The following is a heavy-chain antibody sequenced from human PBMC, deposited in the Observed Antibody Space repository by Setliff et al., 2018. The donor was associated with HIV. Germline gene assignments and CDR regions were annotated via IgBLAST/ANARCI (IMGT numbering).Heavy chain of an antibody. Sequence: GGSLRLSCAASRFTFNDYWMLWVRQAPGKGLEWVANIDQNGSEKNYVDSVKGRFTISRDNAKNSMYLQMNSLRAEDTAIYYCARKFRPGHGVDVWGQGTTVT. CDR1: RFTFNDYW. CDR2: IDQNGSEK. V-gene: IGHV3-7*01. CDR3: ARKFRPGHGVDV. D-gene: IGHD3-10*01. J-gene: IGHJ6*02.